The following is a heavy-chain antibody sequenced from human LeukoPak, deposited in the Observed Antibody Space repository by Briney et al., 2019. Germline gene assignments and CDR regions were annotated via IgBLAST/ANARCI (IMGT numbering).Heavy chain of an antibody. Sequence: PGGSLRLSCAASGFTFSDYYMSWFRQAPGKGPEWISYIVISGNSIYYTDSVKGRFTISRDNVKNALYLQMNSLRVEDTAVYYCARGPRNNAFDVWGQGTMVTVSS. CDR1: GFTFSDYY. CDR3: ARGPRNNAFDV. CDR2: IVISGNSI. J-gene: IGHJ3*01. D-gene: IGHD1/OR15-1a*01. V-gene: IGHV3-11*01.